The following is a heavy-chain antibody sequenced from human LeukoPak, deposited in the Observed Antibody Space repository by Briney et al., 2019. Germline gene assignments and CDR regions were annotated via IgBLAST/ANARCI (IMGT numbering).Heavy chain of an antibody. CDR3: ARDIQLST. J-gene: IGHJ3*01. Sequence: GGSLRLSCAASGFTFSSYAMSWVRQAPGKGLEWVSAIDSSGGSTFYADSVKGRFTISRDNSKDTLYLQMNSLRAEDTAMYYCARDIQLSTWGLGTMVTVSS. V-gene: IGHV3-23*01. CDR1: GFTFSSYA. CDR2: IDSSGGST. D-gene: IGHD5-24*01.